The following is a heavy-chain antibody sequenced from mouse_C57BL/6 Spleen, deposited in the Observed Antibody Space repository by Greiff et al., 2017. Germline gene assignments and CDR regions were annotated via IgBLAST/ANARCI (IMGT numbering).Heavy chain of an antibody. V-gene: IGHV5-6*02. CDR1: GFTFSSYG. CDR3: AREYYGSSPYYCDY. D-gene: IGHD1-1*01. Sequence: EVKLEESGGDLVKPGGSLKLPCAASGFTFSSYGMSWVRQTPDKRLEWVATISSGGSYTYYPDSVKGRFTISRDNAKNTLYLQVRSLKSEDTAMYYCAREYYGSSPYYCDYWGQGTTLAFSS. J-gene: IGHJ2*01. CDR2: ISSGGSYT.